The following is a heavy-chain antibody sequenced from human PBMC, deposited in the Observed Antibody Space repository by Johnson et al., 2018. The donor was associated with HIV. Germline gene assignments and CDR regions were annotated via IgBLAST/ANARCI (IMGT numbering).Heavy chain of an antibody. J-gene: IGHJ3*02. V-gene: IGHV3-43D*03. CDR3: AKDMGGVAVVGVFDI. D-gene: IGHD6-19*01. CDR2: ITWDGSST. CDR1: GFTFDDYA. Sequence: VQLVESGGGLVQPGGSLRLSCAASGFTFDDYAIHWVRLAPGKGLEWVSLITWDGSSTYYEDSVKGRFTISRDNSKNSLYLQMKSLRAEDTALYYCAKDMGGVAVVGVFDIWGQGTLVTVSS.